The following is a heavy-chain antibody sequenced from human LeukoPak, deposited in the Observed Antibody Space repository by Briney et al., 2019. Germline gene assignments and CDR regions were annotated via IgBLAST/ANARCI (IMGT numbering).Heavy chain of an antibody. CDR2: ISGSGGST. CDR1: GFTFSSYA. CDR3: ATQGGRVVVAVPNWFDP. J-gene: IGHJ5*02. D-gene: IGHD2-15*01. Sequence: PGGSLRLSCAASGFTFSSYAMSWVRQAPGKGLEWVSAISGSGGSTYYADSVKGRFTISRDNSKNTPYLQMNSLRAEDTAVYYCATQGGRVVVAVPNWFDPWGQGTLVTVSS. V-gene: IGHV3-23*01.